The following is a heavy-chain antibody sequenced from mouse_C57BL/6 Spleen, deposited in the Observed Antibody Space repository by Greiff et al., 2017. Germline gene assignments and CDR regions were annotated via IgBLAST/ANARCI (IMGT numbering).Heavy chain of an antibody. V-gene: IGHV1-82*01. D-gene: IGHD1-1*01. CDR1: GYAFSSSW. J-gene: IGHJ1*03. CDR2: IYPGDGDT. CDR3: ARSTVVATSDV. Sequence: QVQLQQSGPELVKPGASVKISCKASGYAFSSSWMNWVKQRPGKGLEWIGRIYPGDGDTNYNGKFKGKATLTADKSSSTAYMQLSSLTSEDSAVYFCARSTVVATSDVWGTGTTVTVSS.